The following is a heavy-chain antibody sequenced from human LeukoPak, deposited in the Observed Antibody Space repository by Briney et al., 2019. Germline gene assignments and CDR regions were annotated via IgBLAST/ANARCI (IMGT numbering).Heavy chain of an antibody. CDR1: GFTFSSYA. J-gene: IGHJ4*02. Sequence: GGSLRLYWAASGFTFSSYAMRWVRPAPGEGLGWVSAISGRGGSTYYADSVKGRFTISRDNSKNPLYLQMNSLRAEDTAVYYCAKYGNVTTGPDYWGQGTLVTVSS. V-gene: IGHV3-23*01. CDR2: ISGRGGST. CDR3: AKYGNVTTGPDY. D-gene: IGHD4-17*01.